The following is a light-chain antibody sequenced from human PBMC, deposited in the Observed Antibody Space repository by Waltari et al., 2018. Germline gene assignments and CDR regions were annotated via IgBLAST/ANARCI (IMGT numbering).Light chain of an antibody. J-gene: IGLJ2*01. Sequence: QSALTQPPSASGSPGQSVTISCTGSGSDFRDYAFVSWYQQHPGNAPKVILYEVSKRSSAGPDRCSGSKSCNSASLTVSGLQAEDEADYYCSSFACRWIFGGGTKLTVL. CDR2: EVS. CDR1: GSDFRDYAF. V-gene: IGLV2-8*01. CDR3: SSFACRWI.